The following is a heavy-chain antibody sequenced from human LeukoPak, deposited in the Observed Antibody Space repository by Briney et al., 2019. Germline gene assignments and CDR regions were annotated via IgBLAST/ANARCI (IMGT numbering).Heavy chain of an antibody. Sequence: SQTLSLTCAVSGGSISSGGYYWSWIRQHPGKGLEWIGYIYYSGSTYYNPSLKSRVTISVDTSKNQFSLKLSSVTAADTAVYYCARPDYDILTGYGYWGQGTLVTVSS. D-gene: IGHD3-9*01. CDR2: IYYSGST. CDR3: ARPDYDILTGYGY. V-gene: IGHV4-31*11. CDR1: GGSISSGGYY. J-gene: IGHJ4*02.